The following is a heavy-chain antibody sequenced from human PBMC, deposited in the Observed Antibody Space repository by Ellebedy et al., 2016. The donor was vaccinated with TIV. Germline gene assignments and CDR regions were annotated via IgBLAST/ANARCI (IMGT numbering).Heavy chain of an antibody. CDR1: GGTFSSYA. V-gene: IGHV1-69*06. J-gene: IGHJ6*02. Sequence: AASVKVSCKASGGTFSSYAISWVRQAPGQGLEWMGGIIPIFGTANYAQKFQGRVTITADKSTSTAYMELSSLRSEDTAVYYCASDYGDEQPIKYRPMDVWGQGTTVTVSS. CDR3: ASDYGDEQPIKYRPMDV. D-gene: IGHD4-17*01. CDR2: IIPIFGTA.